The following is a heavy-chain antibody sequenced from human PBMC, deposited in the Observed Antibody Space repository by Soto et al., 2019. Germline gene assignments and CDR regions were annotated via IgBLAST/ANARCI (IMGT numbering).Heavy chain of an antibody. D-gene: IGHD5-18*01. J-gene: IGHJ6*02. CDR2: IYYSGST. V-gene: IGHV4-30-4*01. CDR1: GGSISSGDYY. Sequence: SETLSLTCTVSGGSISSGDYYWSWIRQPPGKGLEWIGYIYYSGSTYYNPSLKSRVTISVDTSKNQFSLKLSSVTAADTAVYYCARDQTQPWPHDTGMDVWGQGTTVTVSS. CDR3: ARDQTQPWPHDTGMDV.